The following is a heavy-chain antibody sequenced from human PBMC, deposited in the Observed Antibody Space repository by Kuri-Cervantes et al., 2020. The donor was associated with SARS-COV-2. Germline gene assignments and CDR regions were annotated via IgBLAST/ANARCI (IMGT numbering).Heavy chain of an antibody. D-gene: IGHD4-11*01. Sequence: TLSLTCTVSGGSFSGYYWSWIRQPPGKALEWLARIDWDDDKYYNTFLQTRLSIAKDTSKNQVVLTLTNMDPVDTATYYCARIQATTVIADYWGQGTLVTVSS. CDR2: IDWDDDK. CDR1: GGSFSGYY. J-gene: IGHJ4*02. V-gene: IGHV2-70*11. CDR3: ARIQATTVIADY.